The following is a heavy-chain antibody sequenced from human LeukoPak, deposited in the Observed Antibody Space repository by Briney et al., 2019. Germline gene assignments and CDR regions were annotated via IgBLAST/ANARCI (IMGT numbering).Heavy chain of an antibody. V-gene: IGHV4-59*08. CDR1: GGSISSYY. J-gene: IGHJ4*02. Sequence: PSETLSLTCTVSGGSISSYYWSWIRQPPGKGLEWIGYIFYSGSTNYNPSLKSRVTMSVDTSKNQFSLKLSSVTAADMAVYYCARSSAAGSGYYYFDYGGRGTLVPVSS. D-gene: IGHD3-22*01. CDR2: IFYSGST. CDR3: ARSSAAGSGYYYFDY.